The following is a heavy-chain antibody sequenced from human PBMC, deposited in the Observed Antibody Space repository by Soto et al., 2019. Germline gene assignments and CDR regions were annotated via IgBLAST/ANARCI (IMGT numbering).Heavy chain of an antibody. Sequence: VQLVQSGAEVRKPGASVKVSCKSSGDSFNDYYIHWVRQAPGQGLEWMGWINPNGGVTKYAQKFQGWVTMTRDTSIRTGDMEMSRLRSDDTAIYYCARESGGATATLDSYYYNMDVWGKGTTVTVSS. V-gene: IGHV1-2*04. J-gene: IGHJ6*03. CDR3: ARESGGATATLDSYYYNMDV. D-gene: IGHD5-12*01. CDR2: INPNGGVT. CDR1: GDSFNDYY.